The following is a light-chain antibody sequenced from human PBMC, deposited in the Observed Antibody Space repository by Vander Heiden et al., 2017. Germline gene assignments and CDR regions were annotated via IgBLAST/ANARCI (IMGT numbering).Light chain of an antibody. J-gene: IGLJ2*01. CDR1: SAHIGAGYD. CDR2: GNR. Sequence: QSVLTQPPSVSGAPGQRVTISCTGSSAHIGAGYDVHWYQQLPGTAPKLLTYGNRNRPSGVPDRFSGSKSGTSASLAITGLQAEDEADYYCQSYDSSLSGVVFGGGTKLTVL. V-gene: IGLV1-40*01. CDR3: QSYDSSLSGVV.